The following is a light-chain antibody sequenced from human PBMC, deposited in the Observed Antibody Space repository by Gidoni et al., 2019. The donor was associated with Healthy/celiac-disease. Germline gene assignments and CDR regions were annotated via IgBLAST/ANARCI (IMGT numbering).Light chain of an antibody. V-gene: IGKV3-11*01. CDR1: QSVSSY. J-gene: IGKJ4*01. CDR3: QQRSNWPLT. CDR2: DAS. Sequence: EIVLTQSPATLSWSPGERATLYCRASQSVSSYLAWYQQKPGQAPRLLIYDASNRATGIPARFSGSGSGTYFTLTISSLEPEDFAVYYCQQRSNWPLTFGGXTKVEIK.